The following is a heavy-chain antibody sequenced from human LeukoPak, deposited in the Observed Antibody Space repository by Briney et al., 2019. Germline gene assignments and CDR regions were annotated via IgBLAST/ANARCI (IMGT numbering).Heavy chain of an antibody. CDR1: GGTFSSYA. CDR3: ALGVEGSITVVRGVIIEDY. CDR2: IIPIFGTA. V-gene: IGHV1-69*13. Sequence: SVKVSCKASGGTFSSYAISWVRQAPGQGLEWMGGIIPIFGTANYAQKFQGRVTITADESTSTAYMELSSLRSEDTAVYYCALGVEGSITVVRGVIIEDYWGQGTLVTVSS. J-gene: IGHJ4*02. D-gene: IGHD3-10*01.